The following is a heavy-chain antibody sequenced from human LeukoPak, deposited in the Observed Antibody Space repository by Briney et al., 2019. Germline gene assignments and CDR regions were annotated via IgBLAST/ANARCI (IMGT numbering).Heavy chain of an antibody. CDR1: GGSISSSDYY. Sequence: SETLSLTCTVSGGSISSSDYYWGWIRQPPGKGLEWIASIYYSGTTHHNPSHQSRVTMSVDTSKNQFSLKLSSVTAADTAVYYCARDLVGGTWASGYWGQGTLVTVSS. J-gene: IGHJ4*02. CDR2: IYYSGTT. V-gene: IGHV4-39*02. CDR3: ARDLVGGTWASGY. D-gene: IGHD1-14*01.